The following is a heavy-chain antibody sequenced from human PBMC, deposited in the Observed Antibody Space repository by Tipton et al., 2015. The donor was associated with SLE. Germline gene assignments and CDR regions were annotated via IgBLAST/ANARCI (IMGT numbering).Heavy chain of an antibody. CDR3: ARGVVVAALET. CDR2: VSISGNT. Sequence: TLSLTCTVSGASVSSGGYYWSWYRQPAGRGLEWIGCVSISGNTNYNPSLKSRVTMSLDTSKNQLSLELTSVTAADTAVYYCARGVVVAALETWGQGTLVTVSS. CDR1: GASVSSGGYY. V-gene: IGHV4-61*02. J-gene: IGHJ4*02. D-gene: IGHD2-15*01.